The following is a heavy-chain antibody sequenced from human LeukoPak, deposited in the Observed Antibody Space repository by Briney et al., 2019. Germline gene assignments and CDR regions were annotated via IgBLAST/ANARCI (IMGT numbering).Heavy chain of an antibody. CDR1: GFTFGSYS. J-gene: IGHJ3*02. D-gene: IGHD1-26*01. Sequence: KPGGSLRLSCAASGFTFGSYSMNWVRQAPGKGLEWVSSISSSSSYIYYADSVKGRFTISRDNAKNSLYLQMNSLRVEDTAVYYCARGHGSSDAFDIWGQGTMVTVSS. V-gene: IGHV3-21*01. CDR3: ARGHGSSDAFDI. CDR2: ISSSSSYI.